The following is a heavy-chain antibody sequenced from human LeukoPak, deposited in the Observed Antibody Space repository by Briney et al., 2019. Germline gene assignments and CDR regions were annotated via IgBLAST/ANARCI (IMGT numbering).Heavy chain of an antibody. CDR1: GFAFSRYA. CDR3: ARDFVHYYDSSGFEYYFDF. D-gene: IGHD3-22*01. V-gene: IGHV3-64*01. CDR2: ISSNGGRT. Sequence: GGSLRLSCAASGFAFSRYAMHWVRQAPGKGLGYVSAISSNGGRTYYENSVKGRFTISRDNSKNTLYLQMGSLRAEDMAVYYCARDFVHYYDSSGFEYYFDFWGQGTLVTVSS. J-gene: IGHJ4*02.